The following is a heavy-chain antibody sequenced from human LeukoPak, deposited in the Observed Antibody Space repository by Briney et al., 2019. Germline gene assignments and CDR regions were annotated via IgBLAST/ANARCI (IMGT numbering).Heavy chain of an antibody. D-gene: IGHD5-24*01. CDR3: ARTPPRDGYNSDPYYFDY. CDR2: IYYSGST. CDR1: GGSISSGDYY. V-gene: IGHV4-30-4*01. J-gene: IGHJ4*02. Sequence: SETLSLTCTVSGGSISSGDYYWSWIRQPPEKGLEWIGYIYYSGSTYYNPSLKSRVTISVDTSKNQFSLKLSSVTAADTAVYYCARTPPRDGYNSDPYYFDYWGQGTLVTVSS.